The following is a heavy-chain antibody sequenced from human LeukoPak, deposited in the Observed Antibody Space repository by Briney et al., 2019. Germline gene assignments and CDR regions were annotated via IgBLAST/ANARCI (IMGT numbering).Heavy chain of an antibody. CDR1: GGSISSGGYY. V-gene: IGHV4-39*01. J-gene: IGHJ3*02. CDR3: ARLRIIVGAYEPFDI. D-gene: IGHD1-26*01. CDR2: IYYSGST. Sequence: TLSLTCTVSGGSISSGGYYWSWIRQHPGKGLEWIGCIYYSGSTYYNPSLKSRVTISVDTSKNQFSLKLSSVTAADTAVYYCARLRIIVGAYEPFDIWGQGTMVTV.